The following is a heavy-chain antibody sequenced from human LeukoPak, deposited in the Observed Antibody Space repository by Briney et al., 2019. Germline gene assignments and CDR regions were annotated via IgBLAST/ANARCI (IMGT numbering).Heavy chain of an antibody. CDR1: GFTFTAYL. CDR3: VRESEYYFDHSASFDY. J-gene: IGHJ4*02. D-gene: IGHD3-22*01. Sequence: GGSLRLSCAASGFTFTAYLIHWVRQAPGKGLEWVAVMSSDGNAMFYADSVKGRFTISRDNSKNTLYLQMNSLRAEDTAVYYCVRESEYYFDHSASFDYWGQGTLVAVSS. V-gene: IGHV3-30-3*01. CDR2: MSSDGNAM.